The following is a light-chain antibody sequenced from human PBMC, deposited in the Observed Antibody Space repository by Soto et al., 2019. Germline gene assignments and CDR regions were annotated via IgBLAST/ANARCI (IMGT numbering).Light chain of an antibody. Sequence: DIQMTQSPSTLSASVGDRVTITCRASQAISSWLAWYQQKPGKAPNLLIYKASTLKSGVPSRFSGSGSGTELTITISSLQPDDFETYDCQHYNSYSEAFGQGTKVDIK. CDR1: QAISSW. CDR3: QHYNSYSEA. J-gene: IGKJ1*01. V-gene: IGKV1-5*03. CDR2: KAS.